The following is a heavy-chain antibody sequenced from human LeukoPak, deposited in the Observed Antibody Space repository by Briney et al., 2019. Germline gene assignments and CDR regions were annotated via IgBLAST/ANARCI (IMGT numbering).Heavy chain of an antibody. J-gene: IGHJ4*02. CDR1: GYTLTDLS. V-gene: IGHV1-24*01. CDR3: ATEVGSRYFEY. CDR2: VDSDDGER. D-gene: IGHD6-19*01. Sequence: ASVTVSCKVSGYTLTDLSMHWVRQAPGKRLEWMGGVDSDDGERLYAQKFQGRVTMTEDAFIDTAYMELSGLRSDDTAVYFCATEVGSRYFEYWGQGALVTVSS.